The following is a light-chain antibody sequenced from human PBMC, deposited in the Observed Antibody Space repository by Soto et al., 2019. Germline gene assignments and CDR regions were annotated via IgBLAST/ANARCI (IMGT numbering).Light chain of an antibody. Sequence: EIVMTQSPATLSVSPGERATLSCRASQSVSSDLAWYHQKPGQAPRLLIYGASTRATGIPARFSGSGSGTEFTLTINSMQSEDFEVYYCQQYNNWQRGFGKGTKVDI. CDR1: QSVSSD. J-gene: IGKJ1*01. CDR2: GAS. CDR3: QQYNNWQRG. V-gene: IGKV3-15*01.